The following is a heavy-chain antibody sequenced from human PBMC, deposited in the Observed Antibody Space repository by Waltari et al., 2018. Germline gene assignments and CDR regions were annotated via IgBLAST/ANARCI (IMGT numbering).Heavy chain of an antibody. CDR3: ARLRFLEWLPKGSWFDP. D-gene: IGHD3-3*01. CDR2: IIPIFGTA. CDR1: GGTFSSYA. V-gene: IGHV1-69*01. Sequence: QVQLVQSGAEVKKPGSSVKVSCKASGGTFSSYAISWVRQAPGQGLEWMGGIIPIFGTANYAQKFQGRVTITADESTSTAYMELSSLRSEDTAVYYCARLRFLEWLPKGSWFDPWGQGTLVTVSS. J-gene: IGHJ5*02.